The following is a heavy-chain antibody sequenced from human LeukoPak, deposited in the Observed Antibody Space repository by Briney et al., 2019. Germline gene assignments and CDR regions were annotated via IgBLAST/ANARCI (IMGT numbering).Heavy chain of an antibody. CDR2: IWSDGSNR. CDR3: AKDAQRGFDYSNSLEE. CDR1: KFLFSHFG. V-gene: IGHV3-33*06. J-gene: IGHJ4*02. Sequence: PGRSLTLSCAASKFLFSHFGMHWVRQAPGKGLEWVAVIWSDGSNRYYADSVKGRFTVSRDNSHNTVYLQMNDLRPEDTAVYYCAKDAQRGFDYSNSLEEWGQGTLVTVAS. D-gene: IGHD4-11*01.